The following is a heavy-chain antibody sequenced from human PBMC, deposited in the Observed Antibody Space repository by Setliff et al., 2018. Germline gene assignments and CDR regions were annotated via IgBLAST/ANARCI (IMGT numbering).Heavy chain of an antibody. D-gene: IGHD6-13*01. Sequence: ASVKVSCKASGYTFTNYAINWVRQAPGQGLEWMGWISAYNGDTTYTQNLQGRVTLTTDTSTTTAYMELRSLRSDDTAIYYCARGGLAAAGRKGVFEYWGQGTVVTVSS. J-gene: IGHJ4*02. V-gene: IGHV1-18*01. CDR2: ISAYNGDT. CDR1: GYTFTNYA. CDR3: ARGGLAAAGRKGVFEY.